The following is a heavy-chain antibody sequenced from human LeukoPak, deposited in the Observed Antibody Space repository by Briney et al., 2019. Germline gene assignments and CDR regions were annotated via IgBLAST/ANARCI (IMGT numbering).Heavy chain of an antibody. CDR3: ATHINWNDGDFDY. CDR2: IKQDGSEK. D-gene: IGHD1-20*01. J-gene: IGHJ4*02. Sequence: GGSLRLSCAASGFTFSNYWMSWVRQAPGKGLEWVANIKQDGSEKYYVNSVKGRFTISRDNAKNSLYLQMNSLRAEDTAVYYCATHINWNDGDFDYWGQGTPVTVSS. V-gene: IGHV3-7*01. CDR1: GFTFSNYW.